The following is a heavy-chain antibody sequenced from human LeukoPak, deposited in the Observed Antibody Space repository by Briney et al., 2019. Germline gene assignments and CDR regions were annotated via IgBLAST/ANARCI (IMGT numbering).Heavy chain of an antibody. CDR3: ARGGFGESSLYYYYYYMDV. D-gene: IGHD3-10*01. Sequence: PGGSLRLSCAASGFTFDDYGMSWVRQAPGKGLEWVSGINWNSGSTGYANSVKGRFTISRDNAKNSLYLQMNSLRAEDTALYYCARGGFGESSLYYYYYYMDVWGKGTTVTVSS. CDR2: INWNSGST. V-gene: IGHV3-20*04. CDR1: GFTFDDYG. J-gene: IGHJ6*03.